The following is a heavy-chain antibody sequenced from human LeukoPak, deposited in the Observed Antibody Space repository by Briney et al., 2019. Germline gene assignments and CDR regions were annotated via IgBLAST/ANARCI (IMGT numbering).Heavy chain of an antibody. J-gene: IGHJ4*02. CDR2: ISYDGSIK. V-gene: IGHV3-30-3*01. CDR3: ARDLYCSSTSCYRGYFDY. D-gene: IGHD2-2*02. Sequence: PGRSLRLSCAASGFTFSSYAMHWVRQAPGKGLEWVAIISYDGSIKYYADSVKGRFTISRDNSKNTLYLQMNSLRAEDTAVYYCARDLYCSSTSCYRGYFDYWGQGTLVTVSS. CDR1: GFTFSSYA.